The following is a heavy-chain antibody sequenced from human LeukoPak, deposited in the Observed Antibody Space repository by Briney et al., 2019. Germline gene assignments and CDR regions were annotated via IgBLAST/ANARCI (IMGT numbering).Heavy chain of an antibody. CDR3: AKGVDASGIYYYFYMDV. CDR2: ISGSGGGR. J-gene: IGHJ6*03. Sequence: GGSLRLSCAASGFTFSSYAMSWVRQAPGKGLEWVSGISGSGGGRYYADSVKGRFTTSRDNSKNTLYLQMNNLRAEDTAVYYCAKGVDASGIYYYFYMDVWGKGTTVTVSS. D-gene: IGHD3-16*01. V-gene: IGHV3-23*01. CDR1: GFTFSSYA.